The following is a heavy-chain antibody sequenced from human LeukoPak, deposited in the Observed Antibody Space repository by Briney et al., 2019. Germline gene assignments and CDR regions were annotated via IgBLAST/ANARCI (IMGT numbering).Heavy chain of an antibody. CDR3: ARASQWLATPIDY. CDR2: MNPNSGNT. D-gene: IGHD6-19*01. V-gene: IGHV1-8*01. CDR1: GYTFTSYD. Sequence: GASVKVSCKASGYTFTSYDINWVRQATGQGLEWMGWMNPNSGNTGYAQKFQGRVTMTTDTSTSTAYMELRSLRSDDTAVYYCARASQWLATPIDYWGQGTLVTVSS. J-gene: IGHJ4*02.